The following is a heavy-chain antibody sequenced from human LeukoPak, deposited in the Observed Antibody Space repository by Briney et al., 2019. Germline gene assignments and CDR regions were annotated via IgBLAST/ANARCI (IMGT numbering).Heavy chain of an antibody. CDR1: GITVSTNY. J-gene: IGHJ4*02. CDR2: IYSGGGT. V-gene: IGHV3-53*01. Sequence: GGSLRLSCAASGITVSTNYMSWVRQAPGKGLEWVSIIYSGGGTYYADSVKGRFTISRDNSKNTLYLQMNSLRAEDTAIYYCAKGGAEAGTLYLEYWGQGTLVTVSS. D-gene: IGHD6-13*01. CDR3: AKGGAEAGTLYLEY.